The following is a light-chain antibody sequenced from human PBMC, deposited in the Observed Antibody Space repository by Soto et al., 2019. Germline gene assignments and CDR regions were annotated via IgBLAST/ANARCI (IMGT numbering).Light chain of an antibody. Sequence: QSALTQPASVSGSPGQSITISCTGTSSDVGAYNYVSWYQQHPGKAPKLMIYDVTNRTSGVSNRFSGSKSDNTASLTVSGLWAGDEVGYYCSSYTECSTQVFGGGSKLTVL. CDR2: DVT. CDR1: SSDVGAYNY. V-gene: IGLV2-14*03. CDR3: SSYTECSTQV. J-gene: IGLJ2*01.